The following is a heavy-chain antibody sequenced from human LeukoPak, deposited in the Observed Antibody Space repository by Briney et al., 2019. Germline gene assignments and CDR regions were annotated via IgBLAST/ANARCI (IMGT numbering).Heavy chain of an antibody. CDR3: ARGGGYGDYDY. CDR2: TRNKANSYTT. J-gene: IGHJ4*02. Sequence: GGSLRLSCAASGFTFSDHYMDWVRQAPGKGLEWVGRTRNKANSYTTEYAASVKGRFTISRDDSKNSLYLQMNSLKTEDTAVYYCARGGGYGDYDYWGQGTLVTVPS. V-gene: IGHV3-72*01. CDR1: GFTFSDHY. D-gene: IGHD4-17*01.